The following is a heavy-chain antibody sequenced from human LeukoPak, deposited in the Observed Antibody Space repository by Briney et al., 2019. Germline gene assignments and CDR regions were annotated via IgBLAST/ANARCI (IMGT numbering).Heavy chain of an antibody. J-gene: IGHJ5*02. CDR1: GFTFSSYA. CDR2: ISSNGGST. V-gene: IGHV3-64D*06. Sequence: GGSLRLSCAASGFTFSSYAMHWVRQAPGKGLEYVSAISSNGGSTYYADSVKGRFTISRDNSKNTLYLQMSSLRAEDTAVYYWVKAHGTRIGGPTGSSAPGGREPRVTVS. D-gene: IGHD1-26*01. CDR3: VKAHGTRIGGPTGSSAP.